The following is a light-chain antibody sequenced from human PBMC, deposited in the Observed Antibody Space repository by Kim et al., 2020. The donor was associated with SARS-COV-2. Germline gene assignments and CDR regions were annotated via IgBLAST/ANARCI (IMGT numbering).Light chain of an antibody. CDR3: SSYTSSSTLVV. CDR1: SSDVGGYNS. J-gene: IGLJ2*01. V-gene: IGLV2-14*01. CDR2: EVT. Sequence: QSVTISCTGTSSDVGGYNSVSWYQQHPGKAPKLMIYEVTKRPSGVPDRFSGSKSGNTASLTISGLQAEDEADYYCSSYTSSSTLVVFGGGTQLTVL.